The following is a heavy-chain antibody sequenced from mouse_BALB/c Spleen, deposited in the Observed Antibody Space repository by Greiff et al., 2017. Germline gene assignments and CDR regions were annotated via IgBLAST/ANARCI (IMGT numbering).Heavy chain of an antibody. CDR1: EYEFPSHD. Sequence: VQLKESGGGLVQPGESLKLSCESNEYEFPSHDMSWVRKTPEKRLELVAAINSDGGSTYYPATMERRFIISRDNTKKTLYLQMSSLRSEDTSLYYCARHRTGDYAMDYWGQGTSVTVSS. V-gene: IGHV5-2*01. CDR2: INSDGGST. CDR3: ARHRTGDYAMDY. J-gene: IGHJ4*01.